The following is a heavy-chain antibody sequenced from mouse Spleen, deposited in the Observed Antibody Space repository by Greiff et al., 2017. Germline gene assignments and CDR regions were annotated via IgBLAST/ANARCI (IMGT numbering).Heavy chain of an antibody. J-gene: IGHJ2*01. CDR2: IDPEDGDT. CDR3: TTHYGSSYLFDY. V-gene: IGHV14-1*01. CDR1: GFNIKDYY. D-gene: IGHD1-1*01. Sequence: VQLQQSGAELVRPGASVKLSCTASGFNIKDYYMHWVKQRPEQGLEWIGRIDPEDGDTEYAPKFQGKATMTADTSSNTAYLQLSSLTSEDTAVYYCTTHYGSSYLFDYWGQGTTLTVSS.